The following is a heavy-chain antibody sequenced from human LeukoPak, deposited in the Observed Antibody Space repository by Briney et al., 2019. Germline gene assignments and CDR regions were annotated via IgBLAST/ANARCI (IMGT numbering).Heavy chain of an antibody. D-gene: IGHD6-19*01. V-gene: IGHV1-46*01. CDR1: GYSFTSYY. Sequence: ASVKVSCKASGYSFTSYYMHWVRQAPGQGLEWMGIINPSGGSTSYAQKFQERVTITRDMSTSTAYMELSSLRSEDTAVYYCAADLWVGAVAPIPTPRNSFDYWGQGTLVTVSS. CDR2: INPSGGST. CDR3: AADLWVGAVAPIPTPRNSFDY. J-gene: IGHJ4*02.